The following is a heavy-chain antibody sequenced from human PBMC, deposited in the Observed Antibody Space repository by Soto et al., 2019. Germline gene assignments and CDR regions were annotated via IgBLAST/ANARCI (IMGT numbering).Heavy chain of an antibody. D-gene: IGHD6-19*01. CDR2: ISYDGGNK. CDR1: GFTFSIYG. J-gene: IGHJ4*02. Sequence: GGSLRLSCAASGFTFSIYGMHWVRQAPGKGLEWVAVISYDGGNKYYADSVKGRFTISRDNSKNTLYLQMNSLRVEDTAVYYCAKGYSSGWYYFDYWGQGTLVTV. V-gene: IGHV3-30*18. CDR3: AKGYSSGWYYFDY.